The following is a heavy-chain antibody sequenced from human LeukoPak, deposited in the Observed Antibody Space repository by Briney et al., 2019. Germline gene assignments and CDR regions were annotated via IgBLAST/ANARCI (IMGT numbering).Heavy chain of an antibody. CDR3: AKDRRYSGSYLFDY. CDR1: GFTFDDYA. CDR2: ISWNSGSI. Sequence: PGGSLRLSCAASGFTFDDYAMHWVRQAPGKGLEWVSGISWNSGSIGYADSVKGRFTISRDNAKNSLYLQMNSLRAEDTALYYCAKDRRYSGSYLFDYWGQGTLVTVSS. V-gene: IGHV3-9*01. D-gene: IGHD1-26*01. J-gene: IGHJ4*02.